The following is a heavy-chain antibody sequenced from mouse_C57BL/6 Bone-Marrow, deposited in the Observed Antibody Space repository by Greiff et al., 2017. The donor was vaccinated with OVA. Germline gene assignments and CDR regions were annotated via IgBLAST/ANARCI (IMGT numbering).Heavy chain of an antibody. V-gene: IGHV5-9-1*02. J-gene: IGHJ2*01. Sequence: DVQLQESGEGLVKPGGSLKLSCAASGFTFSSYAMSWVRQTPEKRLEWVAYISSGGDYIYYADTVKGRFIISRDNARNTLYLQMSSLKSEDTAMYYCTRDGADYFDYWGQGTTLTVSS. CDR2: ISSGGDYI. CDR1: GFTFSSYA. CDR3: TRDGADYFDY. D-gene: IGHD3-3*01.